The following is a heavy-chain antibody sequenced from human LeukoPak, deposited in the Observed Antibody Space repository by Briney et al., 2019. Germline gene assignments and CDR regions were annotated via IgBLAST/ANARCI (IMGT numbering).Heavy chain of an antibody. CDR1: GFTFRDYY. D-gene: IGHD2-8*01. CDR3: ALGTINRDYYFGMDV. Sequence: PRGSLRLSCAASGFTFRDYYMTWLRQAPGKGLEWLSYISNSGSTVFYADSIKGRFTVSRDNAKRSLYLQIESLRDDDTAVYHCALGTINRDYYFGMDVWGQGTTVTVSS. J-gene: IGHJ6*02. V-gene: IGHV3-11*01. CDR2: ISNSGSTV.